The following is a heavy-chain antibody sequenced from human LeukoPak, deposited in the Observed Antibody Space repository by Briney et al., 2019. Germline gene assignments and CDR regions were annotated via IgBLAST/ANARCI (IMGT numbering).Heavy chain of an antibody. Sequence: SETLSLTCTVSGGSISSGGYYWSWIRQHPGKGLEWIGYIYYSGSTYYNPSLKSRVTISVDTSENQFSLKLSSVTAADTAVYYCAREVADYDSSGYYSSGDWFDPWGQGTLVTVSS. D-gene: IGHD3-22*01. J-gene: IGHJ5*02. CDR1: GGSISSGGYY. V-gene: IGHV4-31*03. CDR2: IYYSGST. CDR3: AREVADYDSSGYYSSGDWFDP.